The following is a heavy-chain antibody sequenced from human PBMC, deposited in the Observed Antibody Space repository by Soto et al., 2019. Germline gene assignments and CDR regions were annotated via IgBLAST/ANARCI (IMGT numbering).Heavy chain of an antibody. D-gene: IGHD3-10*01. CDR1: GFTFSSYS. Sequence: EVKLVESGGGLVKPGGSLRLSCAASGFTFSSYSMNWVRQAPGKGLEWVSSISSSRSYIYYADSVRGRFTISRDDAKNSLYLQMNSLRAEDTAVYYCARDPSMVRGENWYFDLWGRGTLVTVSS. CDR3: ARDPSMVRGENWYFDL. CDR2: ISSSRSYI. V-gene: IGHV3-21*01. J-gene: IGHJ2*01.